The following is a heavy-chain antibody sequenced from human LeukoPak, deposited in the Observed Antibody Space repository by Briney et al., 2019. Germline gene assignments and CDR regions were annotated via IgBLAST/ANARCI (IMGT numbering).Heavy chain of an antibody. J-gene: IGHJ4*02. CDR1: GFSVSRNY. CDR2: IYSGGST. Sequence: GGSLRLSCAASGFSVSRNYMTWVRQAPGEGLEWVSLIYSGGSTSYADSVKGRFTISRDNSKNTLYLQMNSLRAEDTAVYYCAREMDDILTGYGLDYWGQGTLVTVSS. CDR3: AREMDDILTGYGLDY. V-gene: IGHV3-66*01. D-gene: IGHD3-9*01.